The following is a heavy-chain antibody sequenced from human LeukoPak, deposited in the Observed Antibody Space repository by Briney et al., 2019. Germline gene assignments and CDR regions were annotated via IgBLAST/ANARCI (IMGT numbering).Heavy chain of an antibody. CDR1: GYSFTTYW. CDR3: ARRNPYCGGDCYFDY. D-gene: IGHD2-21*02. J-gene: IGHJ4*02. CDR2: IYPGDSDT. V-gene: IGHV5-51*01. Sequence: GESLKISCKGSGYSFTTYWIVWVRQMSGKGLEWMGIIYPGDSDTRYSPSFQGQVTISVDKSISTAYLQWNSLKASDTAMYYCARRNPYCGGDCYFDYWGQGTLVTVSS.